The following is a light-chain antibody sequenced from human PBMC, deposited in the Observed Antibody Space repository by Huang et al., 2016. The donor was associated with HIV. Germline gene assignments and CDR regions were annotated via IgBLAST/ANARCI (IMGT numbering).Light chain of an antibody. CDR2: GAS. CDR1: QGVSSN. Sequence: EIVMTQYPATLFVSPGERATLSCRASQGVSSNLAWYQQKPGQAPRLLIYGASTRATGIPARFSGSGSVTEFTLTISSLQSEDFAVYYCQQYNNWPRTFGQGTKLEIK. V-gene: IGKV3-15*01. J-gene: IGKJ2*01. CDR3: QQYNNWPRT.